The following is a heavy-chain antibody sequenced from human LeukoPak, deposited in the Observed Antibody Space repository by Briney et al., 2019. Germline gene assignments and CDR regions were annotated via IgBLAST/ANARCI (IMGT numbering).Heavy chain of an antibody. V-gene: IGHV4-59*01. D-gene: IGHD3-22*01. CDR3: ARDQGRRGYYDSSGSLRGFDP. J-gene: IGHJ5*02. Sequence: SETLSLTCTVSGGSISSYYWSWIRQPPGKGLECIGYIYYSGSTNYNPSLKSRVTISVDTSKNQFSLKLSSVTAADTAVYYCARDQGRRGYYDSSGSLRGFDPWGQGTLVTVSS. CDR2: IYYSGST. CDR1: GGSISSYY.